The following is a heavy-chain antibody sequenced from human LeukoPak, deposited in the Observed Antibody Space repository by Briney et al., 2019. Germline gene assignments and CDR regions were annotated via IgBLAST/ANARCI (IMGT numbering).Heavy chain of an antibody. Sequence: ASVKVSCKASGYTSTTYSMHWVRQAPGQGLEWMGIINPSGGSTSYAQKFQGRVTMTRDTSTSTVYMELSSPRSEDTAVYYCARVATMIVVVNYFDYWGQGTLVTVSS. J-gene: IGHJ4*02. CDR2: INPSGGST. D-gene: IGHD3-22*01. CDR3: ARVATMIVVVNYFDY. CDR1: GYTSTTYS. V-gene: IGHV1-46*01.